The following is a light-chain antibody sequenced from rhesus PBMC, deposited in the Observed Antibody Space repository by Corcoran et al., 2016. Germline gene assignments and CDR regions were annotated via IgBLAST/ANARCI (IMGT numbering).Light chain of an antibody. CDR3: QQYNDLRALT. CDR1: ESVGSY. J-gene: IGKJ4*01. V-gene: IGKV3-40*03. Sequence: EIVMTQSPATLSLSPGETATLSCRASESVGSYLAWYQQKPGQVPKLLVHRAYFRATGSTDRFSGRGSRTEFTRTISSLEPEDVGVYHCQQYNDLRALTVGGGTKVEIK. CDR2: RAY.